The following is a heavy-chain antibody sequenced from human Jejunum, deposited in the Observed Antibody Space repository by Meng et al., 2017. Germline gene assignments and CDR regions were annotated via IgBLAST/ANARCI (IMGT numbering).Heavy chain of an antibody. V-gene: IGHV4-38-2*01. Sequence: GSLRLSCAVSGYSISSAYYWGWIRQSPGKGLEWIGNFYHDGTTYYNPSLKSRVTISVDTSKNQFSLKLSSVTAAETAVYYRARGTGSYGSGMDVWGQGTTVTVSS. CDR1: GYSISSAYY. D-gene: IGHD1-26*01. CDR3: ARGTGSYGSGMDV. J-gene: IGHJ6*02. CDR2: FYHDGTT.